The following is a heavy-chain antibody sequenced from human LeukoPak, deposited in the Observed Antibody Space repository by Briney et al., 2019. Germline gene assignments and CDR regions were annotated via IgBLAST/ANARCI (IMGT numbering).Heavy chain of an antibody. CDR3: AKDGYRGIAVALIYFDY. CDR2: ISGSGGST. D-gene: IGHD6-19*01. Sequence: GSLRLSCAASGFTFSSYAMSWVRQAPGKGLEWVSAISGSGGSTYYADSVKGRFTISRDNSKNTLYLQMNSLRAEDMAVYYCAKDGYRGIAVALIYFDYWGQGTLVTVSS. J-gene: IGHJ4*02. V-gene: IGHV3-23*01. CDR1: GFTFSSYA.